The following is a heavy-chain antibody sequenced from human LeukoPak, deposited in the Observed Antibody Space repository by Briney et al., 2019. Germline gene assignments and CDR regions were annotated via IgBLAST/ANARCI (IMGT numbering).Heavy chain of an antibody. D-gene: IGHD3-22*01. Sequence: GGSLRLSCAASGFTFSDYYMSWIRQAPGKGLEWVSYISSSGSTIYYADSVKGRFTISRDNAKNSLYLQMNSLRAEDTAVYCCARDESSRYYYDSSGYCIYWGQGTLVTVSS. CDR2: ISSSGSTI. CDR1: GFTFSDYY. CDR3: ARDESSRYYYDSSGYCIY. V-gene: IGHV3-11*04. J-gene: IGHJ4*02.